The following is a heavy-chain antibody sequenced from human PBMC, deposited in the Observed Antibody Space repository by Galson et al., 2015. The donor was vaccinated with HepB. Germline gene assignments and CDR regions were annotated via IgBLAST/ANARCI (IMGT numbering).Heavy chain of an antibody. CDR1: GFTFDDYA. CDR3: ALVDGYGRGGVDY. Sequence: SLRLSCAASGFTFDDYAMHWVRHAPGKGLEWVSGISWNSGSIGYADSVKGRFTISRDNAKNSLYLQMNSLRAEDTALYYCALVDGYGRGGVDYWGQGTLVTVSS. D-gene: IGHD5-24*01. V-gene: IGHV3-9*01. CDR2: ISWNSGSI. J-gene: IGHJ4*02.